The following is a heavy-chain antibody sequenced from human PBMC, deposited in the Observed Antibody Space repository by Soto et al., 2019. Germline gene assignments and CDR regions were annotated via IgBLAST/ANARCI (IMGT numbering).Heavy chain of an antibody. CDR1: GYTFTSYD. J-gene: IGHJ6*01. V-gene: IGHV1-8*01. CDR2: MNPNSGNT. D-gene: IGHD6-6*01. CDR3: ARLRRLLRGIAARPYGYYYGMDV. Sequence: QVQLVQSGAEVKKPGASVKVSSKASGYTFTSYDINWVRQATGQGLEWMGWMNPNSGNTGYAQKFQGRVTMTRNTSISTAYMELSSLRSEDTAVYYCARLRRLLRGIAARPYGYYYGMDVW.